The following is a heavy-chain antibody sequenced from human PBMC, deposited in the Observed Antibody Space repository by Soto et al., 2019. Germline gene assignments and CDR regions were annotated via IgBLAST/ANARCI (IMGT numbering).Heavy chain of an antibody. D-gene: IGHD6-6*01. CDR2: IKQDGSEK. CDR3: ARVIAARLYYYGMGV. Sequence: GGSLRLSCAVSGFTFENYWMTWFRQAPGEGLEWVANIKQDGSEKNYVGSVKGRFTIFRDNAKKSVYLQMNSLRAEDTAVYFCARVIAARLYYYGMGVWGQGTTVTVSS. J-gene: IGHJ6*02. CDR1: GFTFENYW. V-gene: IGHV3-7*01.